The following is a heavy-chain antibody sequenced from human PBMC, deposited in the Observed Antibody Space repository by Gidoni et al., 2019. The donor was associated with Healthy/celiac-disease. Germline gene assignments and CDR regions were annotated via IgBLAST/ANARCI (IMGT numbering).Heavy chain of an antibody. CDR2: MNPDSGNT. Sequence: QVQLVQSGAEVKKPGASVKVSCKASGYTFTSYDINWVRQATGQGLEWMGWMNPDSGNTGYAQKFQGRVTMTRNTSISTAYMELSSLRSEDTAVYYCARVGSSTGYYYYGMDVWGQGTTVTVSS. D-gene: IGHD6-13*01. V-gene: IGHV1-8*01. CDR3: ARVGSSTGYYYYGMDV. CDR1: GYTFTSYD. J-gene: IGHJ6*02.